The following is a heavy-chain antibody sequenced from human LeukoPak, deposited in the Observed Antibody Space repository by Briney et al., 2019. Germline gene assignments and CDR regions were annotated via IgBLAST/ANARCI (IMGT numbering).Heavy chain of an antibody. CDR2: ISYDGSNK. Sequence: GGSLRLSCAASGFTFSSYAMHWVRQAPGKGLEWVAVISYDGSNKYYADSVKGRFTISRDNSKNTLYLQMNSLRAEDTAVYYCAKEPLSFTRLLSYWGQGTLVTVSS. J-gene: IGHJ4*02. D-gene: IGHD2-21*01. CDR3: AKEPLSFTRLLSY. V-gene: IGHV3-30-3*01. CDR1: GFTFSSYA.